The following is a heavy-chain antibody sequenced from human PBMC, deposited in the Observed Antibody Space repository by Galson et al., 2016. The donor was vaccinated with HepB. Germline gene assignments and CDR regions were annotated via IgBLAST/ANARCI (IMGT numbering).Heavy chain of an antibody. V-gene: IGHV3-53*01. CDR1: GFSVSGKY. CDR2: IFSGDAT. D-gene: IGHD6-13*01. J-gene: IGHJ6*02. Sequence: SLRLSCAASGFSVSGKYMSWARQAPGKGLEWVSAIFSGDATYYRDSVKGRFTISRDTSKNTLYLQMNSLRAEDTAVYYCVKRGAAADTLPYYYALDFWGQGTTVTVSS. CDR3: VKRGAAADTLPYYYALDF.